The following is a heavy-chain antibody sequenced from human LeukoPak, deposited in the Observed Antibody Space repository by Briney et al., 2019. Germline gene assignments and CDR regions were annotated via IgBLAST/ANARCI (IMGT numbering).Heavy chain of an antibody. CDR1: GFTFSDYY. CDR3: ARNKDNYHYYMDV. CDR2: ISSSGGTI. V-gene: IGHV3-11*01. J-gene: IGHJ6*03. D-gene: IGHD1/OR15-1a*01. Sequence: GGSLRLSCAASGFTFSDYYMSWIRQAPGKGLEWVSYISSSGGTIYYADSVKGRFTISRDNAKNSLYLQMNSLRAEDTAVYYCARNKDNYHYYMDVWGKGTTVTISS.